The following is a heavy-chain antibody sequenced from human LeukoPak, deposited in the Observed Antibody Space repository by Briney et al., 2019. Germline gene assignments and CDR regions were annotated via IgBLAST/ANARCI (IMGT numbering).Heavy chain of an antibody. CDR1: GNYW. V-gene: IGHV3-74*01. CDR3: VSFYETY. Sequence: GGSLRLSCAASGNYWMHWVRQAPGKGLVWVSHINSDGSWTSYADSVKGRFTISKDNAKNTVYLQMNGLRAEDTAVYYCVSFYETYRGRGTLVTVSS. D-gene: IGHD2/OR15-2a*01. J-gene: IGHJ4*02. CDR2: INSDGSWT.